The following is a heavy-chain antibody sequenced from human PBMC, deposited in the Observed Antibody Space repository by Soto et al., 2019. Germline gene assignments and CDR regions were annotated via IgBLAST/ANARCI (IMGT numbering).Heavy chain of an antibody. J-gene: IGHJ4*02. CDR1: GFTFSSYG. CDR2: IWYDGSNK. CDR3: ARDNQRQQLVLSDY. V-gene: IGHV3-33*01. Sequence: GGSLRLSCAASGFTFSSYGMHWVRQAPGKGLEWVAVIWYDGSNKYYADSVKGRFTISRDNSKNTLYLQMNSLRAEDTAVYYCARDNQRQQLVLSDYWGQGTLVPSPQ. D-gene: IGHD6-13*01.